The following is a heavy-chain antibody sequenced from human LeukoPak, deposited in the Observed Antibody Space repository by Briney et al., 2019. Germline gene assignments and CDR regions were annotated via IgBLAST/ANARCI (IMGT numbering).Heavy chain of an antibody. Sequence: PGGSLRLSCAASGFTFSSYWMSWVRQAPGRGREWVANIKQDGSEKYYVDSVKGRFTISRDNAKNTLYLQMNSLRAEDTAVYYCARKLHPEFDPWGQGTLVTVSS. J-gene: IGHJ5*02. D-gene: IGHD1-14*01. V-gene: IGHV3-7*01. CDR3: ARKLHPEFDP. CDR1: GFTFSSYW. CDR2: IKQDGSEK.